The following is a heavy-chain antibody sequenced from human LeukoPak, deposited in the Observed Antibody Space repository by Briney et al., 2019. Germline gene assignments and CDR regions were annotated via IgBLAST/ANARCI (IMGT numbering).Heavy chain of an antibody. Sequence: GASVKVSCKASGYTFTGYYMHWVRQAPGQGLEWMGWINPNSGGTNYEQKFQGRVTMTRDTSISTAYMELSRLRSDDTAVYYCARVGYTVGDAFDIWGRGTMVTVSS. J-gene: IGHJ3*02. V-gene: IGHV1-2*02. CDR3: ARVGYTVGDAFDI. CDR1: GYTFTGYY. D-gene: IGHD4-11*01. CDR2: INPNSGGT.